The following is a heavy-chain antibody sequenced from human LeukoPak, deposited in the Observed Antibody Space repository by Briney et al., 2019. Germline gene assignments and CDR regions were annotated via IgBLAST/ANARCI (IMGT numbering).Heavy chain of an antibody. CDR1: GYSFTSYW. V-gene: IGHV5-51*01. D-gene: IGHD6-13*01. CDR2: IYPGDSDT. J-gene: IGHJ1*01. Sequence: GESLKISCKGSGYSFTSYWIGWVRQMPGKGLEWMGIIYPGDSDTRYSPSFRGQVTISADKSISTAYLQWSSLKASDTAMYYCARRLSFGAAAEMGYFQHWGQGTLVTVSS. CDR3: ARRLSFGAAAEMGYFQH.